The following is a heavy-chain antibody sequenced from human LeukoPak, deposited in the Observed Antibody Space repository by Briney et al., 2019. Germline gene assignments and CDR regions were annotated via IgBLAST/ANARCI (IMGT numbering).Heavy chain of an antibody. J-gene: IGHJ4*02. V-gene: IGHV4-39*01. CDR1: GGSVSSGSYY. Sequence: PSETLSLTCTVSGGSVSSGSYYWGWIRQAPGTGLEWIGNIDYSGSTYNNLSLKSRVTISVDTSKNQVSLKLSSVTAADTAVYYCVRRGTTGTDFDYWGQGTLVTVSS. CDR3: VRRGTTGTDFDY. CDR2: IDYSGST. D-gene: IGHD1-1*01.